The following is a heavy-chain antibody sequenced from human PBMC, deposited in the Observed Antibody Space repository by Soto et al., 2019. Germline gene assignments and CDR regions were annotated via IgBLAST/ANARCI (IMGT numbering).Heavy chain of an antibody. D-gene: IGHD2-15*01. CDR1: GYTFTDYA. V-gene: IGHV1-18*04. CDR2: ISTSIGDT. CDR3: ARAAYCSGGTCTNWFHP. Sequence: ASVKVSCKASGYTFTDYAITWVRQAPGQGLEWVGWISTSIGDTNFAQNFQGRVTLTTDTSMTTAYMGVTSLRPDDTATYYCARAAYCSGGTCTNWFHPWGQGTLVTVSS. J-gene: IGHJ5*02.